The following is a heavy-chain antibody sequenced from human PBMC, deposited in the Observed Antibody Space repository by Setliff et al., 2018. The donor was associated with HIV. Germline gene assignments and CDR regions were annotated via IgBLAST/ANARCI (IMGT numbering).Heavy chain of an antibody. CDR1: GDTFSSYV. CDR2: IIPIFGTP. J-gene: IGHJ4*02. CDR3: ARGDYYGSGNYPPPYYFDH. V-gene: IGHV1-69*05. Sequence: ASVKVSCKASGDTFSSYVISWVRQAPGQGLEWMGGIIPIFGTPNYAQRFQGRVTITTDESTSTAYMDLSSLRSEDTAVYYCARGDYYGSGNYPPPYYFDHWGQGTLVTVSS. D-gene: IGHD3-10*01.